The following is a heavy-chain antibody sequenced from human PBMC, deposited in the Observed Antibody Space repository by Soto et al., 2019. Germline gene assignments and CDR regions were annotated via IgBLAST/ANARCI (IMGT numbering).Heavy chain of an antibody. CDR3: ARDPCLVGRQFDY. D-gene: IGHD1-26*01. CDR2: ISTFMGNT. Sequence: QVPLLQSGAEVRKPGASVKVSCRASVYTFSPFVITWVRQAPGQGLEWLGWISTFMGNTTYEQKFQGRVTITTDKAAGTAYVELRTLRSDDTAVYYCARDPCLVGRQFDYWGQGTLVTVSS. J-gene: IGHJ4*02. V-gene: IGHV1-18*01. CDR1: VYTFSPFV.